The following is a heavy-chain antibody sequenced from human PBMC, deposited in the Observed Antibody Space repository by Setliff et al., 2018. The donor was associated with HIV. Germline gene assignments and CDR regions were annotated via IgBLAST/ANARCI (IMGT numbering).Heavy chain of an antibody. CDR3: ARDGLGEWELLIDY. Sequence: SETLSLTCSVSGGSVGSGSYYWSWIRQSPGKGLEWLGYIYYSGSTTYNPSLRSRVTISIETSKNQFSLNLRSVTAADTAVYYCARDGLGEWELLIDYWGQGTLVTVSS. CDR2: IYYSGST. D-gene: IGHD1-26*01. V-gene: IGHV4-61*01. CDR1: GGSVGSGSYY. J-gene: IGHJ4*02.